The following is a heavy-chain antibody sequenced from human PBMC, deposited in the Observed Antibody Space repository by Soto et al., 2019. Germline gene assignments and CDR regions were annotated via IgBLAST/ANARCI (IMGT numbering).Heavy chain of an antibody. D-gene: IGHD2-21*01. V-gene: IGHV4-59*11. CDR3: ARGNDWKSSTFDI. CDR2: VYYSGGT. J-gene: IGHJ3*02. CDR1: GGSLTDHY. Sequence: QVQLQESGPGLVKPSETLSLTCTVAGGSLTDHYWNWFRQSPGKGLHWIGYVYYSGGTNYNPSLKSRVPLSVDTSKNPFSLNLRSVTAADTAVYYCARGNDWKSSTFDIWGQGTMVSVSS.